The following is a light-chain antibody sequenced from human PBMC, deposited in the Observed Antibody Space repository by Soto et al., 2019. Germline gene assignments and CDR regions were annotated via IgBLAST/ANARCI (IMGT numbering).Light chain of an antibody. CDR2: SNN. Sequence: QSVLTQPPSASGTPGQRVTISCSGSSSNIGSNTVNWYQQLPGTAPKLLIYSNNQRPSGVPDRFSGSQSGTSASLAISGLQSKNEADYYCAAWDASLNGVVFGGGTKLT. J-gene: IGLJ2*01. CDR3: AAWDASLNGVV. CDR1: SSNIGSNT. V-gene: IGLV1-44*01.